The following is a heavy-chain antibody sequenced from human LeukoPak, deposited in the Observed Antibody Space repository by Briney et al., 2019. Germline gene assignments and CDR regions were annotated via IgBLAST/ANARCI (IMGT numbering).Heavy chain of an antibody. CDR3: ARSAPYGDDAFDI. Sequence: ASVKVSCKASGYTFTGYYMHWVRQAPGQGLEWMGWINPNSGGTNYAQKLQGRVTMTTDTSTSTAYMELRSLRSDDTAVYYCARSAPYGDDAFDIWGQGTMVTVSS. V-gene: IGHV1-2*02. D-gene: IGHD4/OR15-4a*01. CDR2: INPNSGGT. CDR1: GYTFTGYY. J-gene: IGHJ3*02.